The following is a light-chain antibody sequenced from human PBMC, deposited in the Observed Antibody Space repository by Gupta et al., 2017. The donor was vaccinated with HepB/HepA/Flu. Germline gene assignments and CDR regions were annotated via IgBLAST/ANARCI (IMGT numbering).Light chain of an antibody. CDR1: QSVNTY. J-gene: IGKJ4*01. V-gene: IGKV3-11*01. CDR2: DAS. CDR3: QERDNWLS. Sequence: IVLTQSPATLSVSPGETATLSCRASQSVNTYLAWYQQKRGQAPRLLIYDASTRATGVPARFSGSGSGTDFTLTISSLEPEDFAVYYCQERDNWLSFGGGTRVEIK.